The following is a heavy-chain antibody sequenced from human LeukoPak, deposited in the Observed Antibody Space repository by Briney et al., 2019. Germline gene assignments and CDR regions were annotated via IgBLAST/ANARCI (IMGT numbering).Heavy chain of an antibody. D-gene: IGHD4-11*01. J-gene: IGHJ3*02. CDR1: GYTFTGYY. CDR3: AREGGDYSNYGPDAFDI. Sequence: ASVKVSCKASGYTFTGYYMHWVRQAPGQGLEWMGWINPNSGGTNYAQKFQGRVTMTTDTSTSTAYMELRSLRSDDTAVYYCAREGGDYSNYGPDAFDIWGQGTMVTVSS. V-gene: IGHV1-2*02. CDR2: INPNSGGT.